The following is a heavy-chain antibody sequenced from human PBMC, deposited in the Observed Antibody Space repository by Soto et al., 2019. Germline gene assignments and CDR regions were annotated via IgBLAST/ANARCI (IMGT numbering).Heavy chain of an antibody. CDR3: ATLDSSGYYYVSDAFDI. V-gene: IGHV5-10-1*01. Sequence: RXESMNISCRGSGESFTSYWISWVCQMPGKGLEWMGRIDPSDSYTNYSPSFQGHVTISADKSISTAYLQWSSLKASDTAMYYCATLDSSGYYYVSDAFDIRAQGKMVTVSS. J-gene: IGHJ3*02. CDR1: GESFTSYW. D-gene: IGHD3-22*01. CDR2: IDPSDSYT.